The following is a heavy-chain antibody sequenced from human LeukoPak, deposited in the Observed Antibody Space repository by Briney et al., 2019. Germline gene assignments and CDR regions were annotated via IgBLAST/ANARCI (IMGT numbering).Heavy chain of an antibody. J-gene: IGHJ4*02. D-gene: IGHD3-10*01. CDR1: GYTLTELS. CDR2: FDPEDGET. Sequence: ASVKVSCKVSGYTLTELSMHWVRQAPGKGLEWMGGFDPEDGETIYAQKLQGRVTMTEDTSTDTAYMELSSLRSEDTAVYYCARDPSMIRGENTPYFDYWGQGTLVTVSS. CDR3: ARDPSMIRGENTPYFDY. V-gene: IGHV1-24*01.